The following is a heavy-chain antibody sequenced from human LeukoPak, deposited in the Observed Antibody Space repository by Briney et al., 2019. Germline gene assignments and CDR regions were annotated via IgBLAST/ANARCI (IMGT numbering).Heavy chain of an antibody. J-gene: IGHJ6*03. CDR2: IYYSGST. D-gene: IGHD3-3*01. V-gene: IGHV4-59*01. CDR3: ARVPIGFWSGYQGGYYYYMDV. Sequence: SQTLSLTCTVSGGSISSYYWSWIRQPPGKGLEWIGYIYYSGSTNYNPSLKSRVTISVDTSKNQFSLKLSSVTAADTAVYYCARVPIGFWSGYQGGYYYYMDVWGKGTTVTVSS. CDR1: GGSISSYY.